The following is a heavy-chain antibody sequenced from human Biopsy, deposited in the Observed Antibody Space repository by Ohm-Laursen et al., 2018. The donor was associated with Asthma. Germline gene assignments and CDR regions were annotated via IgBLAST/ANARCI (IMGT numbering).Heavy chain of an antibody. CDR2: INYRGDT. Sequence: SETLSLICAISGGSFTHYFWMWIRQPPGKGLEWIGEINYRGDTNYNSSLESRVSISVDTSTYHFSLRLNSVTAADTAVYYCVRGEEVAGTYFKDWDQGTLVTVSS. D-gene: IGHD6-19*01. V-gene: IGHV4-34*01. CDR1: GGSFTHYF. J-gene: IGHJ1*01. CDR3: VRGEEVAGTYFKD.